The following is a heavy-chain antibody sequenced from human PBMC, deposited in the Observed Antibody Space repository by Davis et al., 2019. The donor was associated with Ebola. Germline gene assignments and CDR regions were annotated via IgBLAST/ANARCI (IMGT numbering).Heavy chain of an antibody. Sequence: GGSLRLSCAVSGFTFNSYWMSWVRQAPGKGLEWVANIKQDGSEKYYVDSVKGRFTISRDNAKNSVYLHLNSLRADDTAVYYCARDRPAAYCSDGNCPGFFDYWGQGTPVTVSS. V-gene: IGHV3-7*03. CDR3: ARDRPAAYCSDGNCPGFFDY. J-gene: IGHJ4*02. D-gene: IGHD2-15*01. CDR1: GFTFNSYW. CDR2: IKQDGSEK.